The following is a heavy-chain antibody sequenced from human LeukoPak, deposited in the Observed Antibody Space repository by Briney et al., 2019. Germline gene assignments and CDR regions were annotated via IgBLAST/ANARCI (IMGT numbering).Heavy chain of an antibody. D-gene: IGHD6-19*01. J-gene: IGHJ4*02. CDR2: INLHGNEK. CDR1: GFTFSSYW. Sequence: GGSLRLSCAASGFTFSSYWLSWVRQAPGKGLEWVANINLHGNEKYYVDSVRGRFTISRDNAKNTLYLQMNSLRAEDTAVYYCAKDRQQWLVQYYFDYWGQGTLVTVSS. CDR3: AKDRQQWLVQYYFDY. V-gene: IGHV3-7*03.